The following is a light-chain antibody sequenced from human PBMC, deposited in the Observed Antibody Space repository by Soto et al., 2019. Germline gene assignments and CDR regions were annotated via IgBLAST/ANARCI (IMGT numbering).Light chain of an antibody. J-gene: IGKJ5*01. CDR3: QQYGRPPRAT. CDR2: EAS. Sequence: DTVLTQSPGTLSFSRLEGDDIXRRTSQSVNSRYIAWYQVKPGQAPRLLIYEASSRATGIPDRFSGGGSGTDFTLSISKVEPEDFAVYYCQQYGRPPRATFGQGTRLEIK. CDR1: QSVNSRY. V-gene: IGKV3-20*01.